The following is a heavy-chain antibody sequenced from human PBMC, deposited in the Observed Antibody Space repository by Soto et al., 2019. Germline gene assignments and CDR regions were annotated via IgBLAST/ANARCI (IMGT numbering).Heavy chain of an antibody. V-gene: IGHV4-34*01. CDR2: INHSGST. D-gene: IGHD5-18*01. CDR3: AIVIRAKRIQLWPFFDL. Sequence: QVQLQQWGAGLLKPSESLSLTCAVYGGSFSGYYWSWIRQPPGKGLEWIGEINHSGSTNYNPSLKSRVTISVDTSKNQFSLKLSSVTAADTAVYYCAIVIRAKRIQLWPFFDLWGRGTLVTVSS. J-gene: IGHJ2*01. CDR1: GGSFSGYY.